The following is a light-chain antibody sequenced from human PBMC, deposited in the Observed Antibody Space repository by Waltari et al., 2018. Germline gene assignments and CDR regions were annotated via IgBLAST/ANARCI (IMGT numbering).Light chain of an antibody. Sequence: EIVMTQSPATQSVSPGERATLSCRASQNVYTNLAWYQQKPGQAPRLLIYGASTRATDIPARFSGSGSGTEFTLTISSLESEDFAIFYCQQYMNWPRTFGQGTKVEIK. CDR1: QNVYTN. V-gene: IGKV3-15*01. J-gene: IGKJ1*01. CDR3: QQYMNWPRT. CDR2: GAS.